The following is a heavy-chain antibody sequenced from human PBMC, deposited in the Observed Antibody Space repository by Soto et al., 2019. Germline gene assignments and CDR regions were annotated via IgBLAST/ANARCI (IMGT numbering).Heavy chain of an antibody. J-gene: IGHJ6*02. CDR2: IHYSGST. D-gene: IGHD2-15*01. Sequence: QVQLQESGPGLVKPSETLSLTCIVSGDSISTYYWSWIRQPPGKGLEWIGYIHYSGSTNSNPSLKRRVTIAVDTSKNQVSLKLSSVTAADTAVYYCARAFGCSSGSCHPWGVDGWGQGTTVTVSS. V-gene: IGHV4-59*01. CDR3: ARAFGCSSGSCHPWGVDG. CDR1: GDSISTYY.